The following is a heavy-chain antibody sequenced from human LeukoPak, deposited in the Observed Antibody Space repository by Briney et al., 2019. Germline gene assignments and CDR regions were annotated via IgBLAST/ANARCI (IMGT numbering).Heavy chain of an antibody. Sequence: GGSLRLSCAASGFTFSSYWMHWVRQAPGKGLKGSSAISGSGGSTYYADSVKGRFTISRDNSKNTLYLQMNSLRAEVTAVYYCAKVDGWSSSWYGRYSYYYYMDVWGKGTTVTVSS. D-gene: IGHD6-13*01. CDR1: GFTFSSYW. J-gene: IGHJ6*03. V-gene: IGHV3-23*01. CDR2: ISGSGGST. CDR3: AKVDGWSSSWYGRYSYYYYMDV.